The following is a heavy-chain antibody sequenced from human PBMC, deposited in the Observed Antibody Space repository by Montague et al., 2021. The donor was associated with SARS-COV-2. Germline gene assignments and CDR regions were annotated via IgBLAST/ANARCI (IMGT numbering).Heavy chain of an antibody. D-gene: IGHD3-3*01. V-gene: IGHV3-48*03. J-gene: IGHJ4*02. CDR3: ARDLGGRGNTITIFGVVIPTFDY. CDR2: ISSGSTI. CDR1: GFTFSSYE. Sequence: SLRLSCAASGFTFSSYEMNWVRQAPGKGLEWVSYISSGSTICYADSVKGRFTISRDNAKNSLYLQMNSLRAEDTAVYYCARDLGGRGNTITIFGVVIPTFDYWGQGTLVTVSS.